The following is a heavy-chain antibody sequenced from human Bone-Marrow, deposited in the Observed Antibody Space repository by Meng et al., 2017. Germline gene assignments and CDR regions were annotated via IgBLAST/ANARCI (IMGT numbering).Heavy chain of an antibody. J-gene: IGHJ4*02. V-gene: IGHV1-18*01. CDR2: ISAYTGDT. Sequence: QVPLVVSGAEVKKPGASVKVSCKASGYTFTSYGIIWVRQAPGQGLEWMGWISAYTGDTKYAQNFQGKVTMTTDTSTDTAYMELRSLRSDDTAMYFCARDDDYGDYFPVWYWGQGTLVTVSS. D-gene: IGHD4-17*01. CDR1: GYTFTSYG. CDR3: ARDDDYGDYFPVWY.